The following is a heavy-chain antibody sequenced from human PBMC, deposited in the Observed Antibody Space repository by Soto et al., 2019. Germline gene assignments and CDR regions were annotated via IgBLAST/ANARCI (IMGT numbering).Heavy chain of an antibody. Sequence: SVKVSCKASGGTFSSYAISWVRQAPGQGLEWMGGIIPIFGTANYAQKFQGRVTITADESTSTAYMELSSLRSEDTAVYYCARDSPLGYCSSTSCQTFDYWGQGTLVTVSS. J-gene: IGHJ4*02. D-gene: IGHD2-2*01. CDR1: GGTFSSYA. CDR3: ARDSPLGYCSSTSCQTFDY. CDR2: IIPIFGTA. V-gene: IGHV1-69*13.